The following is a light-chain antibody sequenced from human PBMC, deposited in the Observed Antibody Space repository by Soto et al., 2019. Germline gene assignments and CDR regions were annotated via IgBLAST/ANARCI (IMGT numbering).Light chain of an antibody. Sequence: DVQMTQSPSSLSASVGDRVTITCRASQTISNTLNWYQQRPGKPPNLLIYASSTLQSGVPPRFSGGGSGTAFPLTISSLQPEDFATYYCQQTYRTPITFGQGTRLEIK. CDR2: ASS. V-gene: IGKV1-39*01. J-gene: IGKJ5*01. CDR3: QQTYRTPIT. CDR1: QTISNT.